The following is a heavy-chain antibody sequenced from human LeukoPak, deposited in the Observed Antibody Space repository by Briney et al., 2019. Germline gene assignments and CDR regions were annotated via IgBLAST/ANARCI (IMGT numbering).Heavy chain of an antibody. D-gene: IGHD4-17*01. V-gene: IGHV1-2*02. CDR1: GYTFTGYY. Sequence: ASVKVSCKASGYTFTGYYMHWVRQAPGQGLEWMGWINPNSGGTNYAQKFQGRVTMTRDTSISTAYVELSRLRSDDTAVYYCARHDYGDYVLPYWGQGTLVTVSS. CDR3: ARHDYGDYVLPY. J-gene: IGHJ4*02. CDR2: INPNSGGT.